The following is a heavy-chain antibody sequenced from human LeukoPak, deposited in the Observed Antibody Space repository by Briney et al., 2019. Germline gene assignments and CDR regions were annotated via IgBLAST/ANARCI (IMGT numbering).Heavy chain of an antibody. CDR3: AFMVRGIYGMDV. Sequence: ASVKVSCKASGYTFTSYDINWVRQATGRGLEWMGWMNPNSGNTGYAQKFQGRVTMTRNTSISTAYMELSSLRSEDTAVYYCAFMVRGIYGMDVWGQGTTVTVSS. V-gene: IGHV1-8*01. D-gene: IGHD3-10*01. CDR1: GYTFTSYD. J-gene: IGHJ6*02. CDR2: MNPNSGNT.